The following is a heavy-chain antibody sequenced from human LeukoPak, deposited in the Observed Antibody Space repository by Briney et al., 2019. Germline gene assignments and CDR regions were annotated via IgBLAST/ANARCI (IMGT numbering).Heavy chain of an antibody. D-gene: IGHD4-17*01. V-gene: IGHV3-66*01. J-gene: IGHJ3*02. CDR3: ARDSVTVNTFDI. Sequence: PGGSLRLSCAASGFTVSSNYMSWVRQAPGKGLEWASVIYSGGSTYYADSVKGRFTISRDNSKNTLYLQMNSLRAEDTAVYYCARDSVTVNTFDIWGQGTMVTVSS. CDR1: GFTVSSNY. CDR2: IYSGGST.